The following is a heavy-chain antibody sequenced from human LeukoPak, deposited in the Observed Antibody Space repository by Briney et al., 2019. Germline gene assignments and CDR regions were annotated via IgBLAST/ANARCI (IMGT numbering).Heavy chain of an antibody. J-gene: IGHJ4*02. Sequence: ASVKVSCKASGYTFTSYGIIWVRQAPGQGLEWMGWINPNSGGTNYAQKFQGRVTMTRDTSISTAYMELSRLRSDDTAVYYCASDILTGYYDYWGQGTLVTVSS. CDR1: GYTFTSYG. CDR3: ASDILTGYYDY. D-gene: IGHD3-9*01. CDR2: INPNSGGT. V-gene: IGHV1-2*02.